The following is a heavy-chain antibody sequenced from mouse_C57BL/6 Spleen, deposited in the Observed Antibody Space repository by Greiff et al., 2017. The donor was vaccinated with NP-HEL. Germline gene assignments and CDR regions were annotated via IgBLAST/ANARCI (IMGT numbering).Heavy chain of an antibody. Sequence: QVQLQQSGPGLVQPSQSLSITCTVSGFSLTSYGVHWVRQSPGKGLEWLGVIWRGGSTDYNAAFMSRLCITKYTSKRQVFFKMNSLQADDTAIYYCAKNDGSSPYWYFDVWGTGTTVTVSS. D-gene: IGHD1-1*01. CDR2: IWRGGST. CDR3: AKNDGSSPYWYFDV. V-gene: IGHV2-5*01. J-gene: IGHJ1*03. CDR1: GFSLTSYG.